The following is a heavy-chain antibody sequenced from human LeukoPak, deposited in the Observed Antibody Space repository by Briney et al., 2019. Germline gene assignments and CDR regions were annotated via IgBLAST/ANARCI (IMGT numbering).Heavy chain of an antibody. Sequence: ASVKVSCKASGNTFTGYYIHWVRQAPGQGLQWMGWINPNSGGTNYAQKFQGRVTMTRDTSISTAYMELSRLRSDDTAVYYCAPSAYSDYGLGYFDYWCQGTLVTVSS. D-gene: IGHD5-12*01. CDR2: INPNSGGT. CDR1: GNTFTGYY. V-gene: IGHV1-2*02. CDR3: APSAYSDYGLGYFDY. J-gene: IGHJ4*02.